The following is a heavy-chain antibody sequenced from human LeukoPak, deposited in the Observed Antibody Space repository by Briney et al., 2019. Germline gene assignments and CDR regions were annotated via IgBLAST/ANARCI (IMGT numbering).Heavy chain of an antibody. V-gene: IGHV3-48*03. D-gene: IGHD6-13*01. J-gene: IGHJ4*02. CDR2: ISSSGNSI. CDR1: GFTVISYE. Sequence: GGSLRLSCAASGFTVISYEMNWVCQAPGKGLEWVSYISSSGNSIFYADSVKGRFTISRDNAKNSLYLQMNSLRAEDTAVYYCARALPSSYYYFDYWGQGTLVTVSS. CDR3: ARALPSSYYYFDY.